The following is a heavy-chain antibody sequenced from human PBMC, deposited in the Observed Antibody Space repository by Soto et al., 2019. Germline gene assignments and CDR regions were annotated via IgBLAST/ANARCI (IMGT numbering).Heavy chain of an antibody. CDR1: GFTFGSYW. J-gene: IGHJ4*02. D-gene: IGHD3-22*01. CDR2: IKEDGSEK. CDR3: LVYYYASRAYPY. Sequence: GGSLRLSCAASGFTFGSYWMSWVRQAPGKGLEWVANIKEDGSEKLYVDSVRGRFTISRDNAKNSLFLQMNSVRAEDTAVYYCLVYYYASRAYPYWGQGTLVTVSS. V-gene: IGHV3-7*01.